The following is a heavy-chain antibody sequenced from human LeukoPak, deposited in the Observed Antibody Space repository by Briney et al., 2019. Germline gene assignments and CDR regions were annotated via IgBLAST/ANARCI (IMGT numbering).Heavy chain of an antibody. V-gene: IGHV4-34*01. CDR1: GGSFSGYY. J-gene: IGHJ6*03. Sequence: PSETLSLTCAVYGGSFSGYYWSWIRQPPGKGLEWIGEINHSGSTNYNPSLKSRVTISVDTSKNQFSLKLSSVTAADTAVYYCARGDKRSSWYYRYYYYYYMDVWGKGTTVTISS. CDR2: INHSGST. CDR3: ARGDKRSSWYYRYYYYYYMDV. D-gene: IGHD6-13*01.